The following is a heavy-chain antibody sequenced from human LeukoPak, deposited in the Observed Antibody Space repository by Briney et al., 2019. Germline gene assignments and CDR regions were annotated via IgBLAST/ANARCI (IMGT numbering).Heavy chain of an antibody. Sequence: SETLSLTCTVSGGSISSYYWSWIRQPAGKGLEWIGRIYASGSTNHNPSLKSRVTMSVDTSKSQFSLKLISVTAADTAVYYCARDPRGIVGANHNWFDPWGQGTLVTVSS. CDR1: GGSISSYY. V-gene: IGHV4-4*07. D-gene: IGHD1-26*01. J-gene: IGHJ5*02. CDR2: IYASGST. CDR3: ARDPRGIVGANHNWFDP.